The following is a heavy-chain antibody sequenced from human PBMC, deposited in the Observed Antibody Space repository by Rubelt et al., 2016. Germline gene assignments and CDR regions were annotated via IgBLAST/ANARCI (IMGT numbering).Heavy chain of an antibody. CDR3: ARDLPPFRRYNWNFPLDY. V-gene: IGHV1-18*01. CDR2: ISAYNGNT. CDR1: GYTFTSYG. Sequence: QVQLVQSGAEVKKPGASVKVSCKASGYTFTSYGISWVRQAPGQGLEWMGWISAYNGNTNYAQKRQGRVTMTTDTSTSTAVMELRSLRSDDTAVYYCARDLPPFRRYNWNFPLDYWGQGTLVTVSS. J-gene: IGHJ4*02. D-gene: IGHD1-7*01.